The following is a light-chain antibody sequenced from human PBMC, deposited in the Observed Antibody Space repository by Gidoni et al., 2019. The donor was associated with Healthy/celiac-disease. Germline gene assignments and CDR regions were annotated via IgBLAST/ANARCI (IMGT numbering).Light chain of an antibody. CDR1: QSISSY. Sequence: DIQMTQSPSSLSASVGDRVTITCRASQSISSYLNWYQQKPGKAPKLLIYAASSLQRGVPSRFSGSGSGTDFTLTISSLQPEDFATYYCQQSYRTPPWTFGQGTKVEIK. CDR2: AAS. V-gene: IGKV1-39*01. J-gene: IGKJ1*01. CDR3: QQSYRTPPWT.